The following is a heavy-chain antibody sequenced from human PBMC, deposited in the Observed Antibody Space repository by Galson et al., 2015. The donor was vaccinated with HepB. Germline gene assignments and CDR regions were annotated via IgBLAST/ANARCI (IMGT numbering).Heavy chain of an antibody. D-gene: IGHD3-9*01. CDR2: INTNTGNP. CDR3: ARGATYYDILTGYFQNYYYGMDV. Sequence: SVKVSCKASGYTFTSYAMDWVRQAPGQGLEWMGWINTNTGNPTYAQGFTGRFVFSLDTSVSTAYLQISSLKAEDTAVYYCARGATYYDILTGYFQNYYYGMDVWGQGTTVTVSS. CDR1: GYTFTSYA. V-gene: IGHV7-4-1*02. J-gene: IGHJ6*02.